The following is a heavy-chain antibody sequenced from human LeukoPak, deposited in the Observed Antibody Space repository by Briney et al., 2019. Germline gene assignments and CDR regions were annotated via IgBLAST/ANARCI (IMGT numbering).Heavy chain of an antibody. D-gene: IGHD3-22*01. CDR1: GYTFTSYA. Sequence: ASVKVSDKASGYTFTSYAMNWVRQAPGQGLEWMGWNNTNSGNPTYAQGFTGRFVFSLDTSVRTAYLQISSLKAEDTAVYYCARDHVKLGSGFHPFDAFDIWGQGTLVTVSS. CDR2: NNTNSGNP. V-gene: IGHV7-4-1*02. CDR3: ARDHVKLGSGFHPFDAFDI. J-gene: IGHJ3*02.